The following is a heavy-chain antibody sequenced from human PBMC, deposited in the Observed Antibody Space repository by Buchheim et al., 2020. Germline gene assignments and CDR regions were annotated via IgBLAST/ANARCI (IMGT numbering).Heavy chain of an antibody. D-gene: IGHD2-15*01. Sequence: QVQLVQSGAEVKKPGSSVKVSCKASGGTFSSYAISWVRQAPGQGLEWMGGIIPIFGTANYAQKFQGRVTITADKSTSTAYMELSSLRSEDTAVYYCARGGRYCSGGSCYSNVYYYYYMDVWGKGTT. CDR3: ARGGRYCSGGSCYSNVYYYYYMDV. V-gene: IGHV1-69*06. J-gene: IGHJ6*03. CDR1: GGTFSSYA. CDR2: IIPIFGTA.